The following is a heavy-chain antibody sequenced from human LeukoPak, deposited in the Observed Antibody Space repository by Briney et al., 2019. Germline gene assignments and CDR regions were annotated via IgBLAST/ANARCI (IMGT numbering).Heavy chain of an antibody. V-gene: IGHV4-31*03. CDR3: AREGGNFDFDS. J-gene: IGHJ4*02. CDR2: VNYIGST. D-gene: IGHD4-23*01. Sequence: SQTLSLTCTVSGDSINIHHHFWGWIRQHPGKGLDWIGYVNYIGSTFYNPSLKSRVTISLDTSKNQISLNLTTVTAVDTAVYYCAREGGNFDFDSWGQGSLVTVSS. CDR1: GDSINIHHHF.